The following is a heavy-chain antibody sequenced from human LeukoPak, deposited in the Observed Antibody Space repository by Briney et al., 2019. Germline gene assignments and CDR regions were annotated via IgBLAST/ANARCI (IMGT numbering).Heavy chain of an antibody. D-gene: IGHD3-16*02. CDR1: GGSISSHY. J-gene: IGHJ5*02. CDR3: ARGLSPTDPFLGFDP. Sequence: PSETLSLTCTVSGGSISSHYWSWIRQPPGKGLEWIGYIYYSGSTNYNPSLKSRVTISVGTSKNQFSLKLSSVTAADTAVYYCARGLSPTDPFLGFDPWGQGTLVTVSS. V-gene: IGHV4-59*11. CDR2: IYYSGST.